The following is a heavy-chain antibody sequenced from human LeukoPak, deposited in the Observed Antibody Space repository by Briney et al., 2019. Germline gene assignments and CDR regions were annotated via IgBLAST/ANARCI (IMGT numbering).Heavy chain of an antibody. CDR3: VRDALHTAHFDY. V-gene: IGHV3-48*02. CDR1: GFTFSSYT. D-gene: IGHD5-18*01. CDR2: VSASSNI. J-gene: IGHJ4*02. Sequence: PGGSLRLSCAASGFTFSSYTMNWVRQAPGKGLQWVSTVSASSNIHYSESVEGRFTISRDNARNSLYLQMNSLRDEDTAVYYCVRDALHTAHFDYWGQGTLVTVSS.